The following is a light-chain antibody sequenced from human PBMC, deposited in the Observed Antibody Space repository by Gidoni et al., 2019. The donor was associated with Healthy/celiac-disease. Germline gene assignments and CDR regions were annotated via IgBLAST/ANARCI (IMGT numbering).Light chain of an antibody. Sequence: DIVMTQSPLSLPVTPGEPASISCRSSQSLLHSNGYNYLDWYLQKPGQSPQLLIYLGSNRASGVPDRCSGSGSGTDFTLKISRVEAEDVGVYYCMQALQTPPNTFGGGTKVEIK. CDR1: QSLLHSNGYNY. J-gene: IGKJ4*01. CDR3: MQALQTPPNT. CDR2: LGS. V-gene: IGKV2-28*01.